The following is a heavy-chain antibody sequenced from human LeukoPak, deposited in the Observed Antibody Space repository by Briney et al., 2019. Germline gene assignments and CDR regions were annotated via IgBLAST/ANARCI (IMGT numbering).Heavy chain of an antibody. D-gene: IGHD6-13*01. J-gene: IGHJ4*02. CDR3: ARVAKIAAAGTFDY. CDR1: GGSISSYY. Sequence: PSETLSLTCTVSGGSISSYYWSWIRQPAGKGLEWIGRIYTSGSTNYNPSLKSRVTMSVDMSKNQFSLKLSSVTAADTAVYYCARVAKIAAAGTFDYWGQGTLVTVSS. CDR2: IYTSGST. V-gene: IGHV4-4*07.